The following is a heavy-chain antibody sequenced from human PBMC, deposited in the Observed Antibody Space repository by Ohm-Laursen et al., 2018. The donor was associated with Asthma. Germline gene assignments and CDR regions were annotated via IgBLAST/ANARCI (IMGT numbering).Heavy chain of an antibody. D-gene: IGHD2-15*01. CDR2: ISASATTM. V-gene: IGHV3-48*04. J-gene: IGHJ6*02. CDR3: ARGRSGGCYWGPCDYNSPMDV. CDR1: GFTFSTYS. Sequence: SLRLSCAASGFTFSTYSMNWVRQAPGKGLEWVSYISASATTMYYADSVKGRFTISRDHSKKSVFLQMNSLKAEDTAVYYCARGRSGGCYWGPCDYNSPMDVWGQGTTVTVSS.